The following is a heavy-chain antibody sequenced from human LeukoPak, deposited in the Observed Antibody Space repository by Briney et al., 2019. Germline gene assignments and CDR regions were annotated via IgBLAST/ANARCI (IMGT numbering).Heavy chain of an antibody. CDR3: ARDLEIAAAGLSSDY. Sequence: ASVKVSCKASGGTFSSYAISWVRQAPGQGLEWMGGIIPIFGTANYAQKFQGRVTITADESTSTAYMELSRLRSDDTAVYYCARDLEIAAAGLSSDYWGQGTLVTVSS. D-gene: IGHD6-13*01. V-gene: IGHV1-69*13. J-gene: IGHJ4*02. CDR1: GGTFSSYA. CDR2: IIPIFGTA.